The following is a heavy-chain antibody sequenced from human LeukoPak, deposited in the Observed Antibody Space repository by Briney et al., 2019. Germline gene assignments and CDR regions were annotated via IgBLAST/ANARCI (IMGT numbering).Heavy chain of an antibody. D-gene: IGHD3-9*01. J-gene: IGHJ5*02. CDR2: IYYSGST. CDR1: GGSVSSGSYY. Sequence: SETLSLTCTVSGGSVSSGSYYWSWIRQPPGKGLEWIGYIYYSGSTNYNPSLKSRVTISVDTSKSQFSLKLSSVTAADTAVYYCARAPTYYDILTGYYIWFDPWGQGTLVTVSS. V-gene: IGHV4-61*01. CDR3: ARAPTYYDILTGYYIWFDP.